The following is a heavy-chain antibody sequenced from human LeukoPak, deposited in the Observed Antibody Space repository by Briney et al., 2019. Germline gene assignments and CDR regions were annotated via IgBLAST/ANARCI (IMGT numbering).Heavy chain of an antibody. CDR3: ARLRYDSSGYSAFDI. V-gene: IGHV4-59*01. D-gene: IGHD3-22*01. CDR2: IYYSGST. Sequence: SETLSLTCTVSGGSISSYYWSWIRQPPGKGLEGVGYIYYSGSTNYNPSLKSRVTISVDTSKNQFSLQLSSVPAADTAVDYCARLRYDSSGYSAFDIWRQGTMATLSS. CDR1: GGSISSYY. J-gene: IGHJ3*02.